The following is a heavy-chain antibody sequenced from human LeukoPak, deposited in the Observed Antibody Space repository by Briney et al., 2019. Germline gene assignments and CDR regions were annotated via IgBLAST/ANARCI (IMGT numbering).Heavy chain of an antibody. Sequence: GGSLRLSCAASGFTFSSYGMSWVRQAPGKGLEWVSVIYSGGNTYYADSVKGRFTISRDNSKNTLYLQMNSLRAEDTAVYYCARAGGGYYYYYMDVWGKGTTVTISS. J-gene: IGHJ6*03. D-gene: IGHD3-10*01. CDR2: IYSGGNT. V-gene: IGHV3-66*01. CDR3: ARAGGGYYYYYMDV. CDR1: GFTFSSYG.